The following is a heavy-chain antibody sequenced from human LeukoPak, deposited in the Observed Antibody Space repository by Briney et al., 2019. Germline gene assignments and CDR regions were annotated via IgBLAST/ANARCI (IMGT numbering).Heavy chain of an antibody. CDR3: APIGAGY. V-gene: IGHV3-33*08. Sequence: GGSLRLSCAASGFTFSSYAMHWVRQAPGKGLEWVAIIWYDGSNKYYADSVKGRFTISRDNSKNTLYLQMNSLRAEDTSVYYCAPIGAGYWGQGTLVTVSS. CDR1: GFTFSSYA. D-gene: IGHD4/OR15-4a*01. CDR2: IWYDGSNK. J-gene: IGHJ4*02.